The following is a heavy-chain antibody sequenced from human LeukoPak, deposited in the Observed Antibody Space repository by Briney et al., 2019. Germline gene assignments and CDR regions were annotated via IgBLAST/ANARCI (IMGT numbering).Heavy chain of an antibody. Sequence: GGSLRLSCAASGFTFSSYGMHWVRQAPGKGPEWVAVIWYDGSNKYYADSVKGRFTISRDNSKNTLYLQMNSLRAEDTAVYYCARDWVYKIDYWGRRTLVTVSS. CDR1: GFTFSSYG. V-gene: IGHV3-33*01. CDR3: ARDWVYKIDY. J-gene: IGHJ4*02. D-gene: IGHD5-24*01. CDR2: IWYDGSNK.